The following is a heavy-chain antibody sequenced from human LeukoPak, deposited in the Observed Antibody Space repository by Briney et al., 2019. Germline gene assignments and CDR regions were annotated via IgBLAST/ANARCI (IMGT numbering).Heavy chain of an antibody. CDR2: IIPIFGTA. V-gene: IGHV1-69*05. CDR1: GGTFSSYA. D-gene: IGHD3-16*01. CDR3: AKERGGGATGTLTFDI. Sequence: SVKVSCKASGGTFSSYAISWVRQAPGQGLEWMGGIIPIFGTANYAQKFQGRVTMTRNTSISTAYMELSSLRSEDTAVYYCAKERGGGATGTLTFDIWGQGTMVTVSS. J-gene: IGHJ3*02.